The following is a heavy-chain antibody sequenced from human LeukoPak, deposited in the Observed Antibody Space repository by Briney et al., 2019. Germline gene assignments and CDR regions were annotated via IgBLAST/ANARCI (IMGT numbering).Heavy chain of an antibody. J-gene: IGHJ4*02. CDR2: IYTSGST. V-gene: IGHV4-61*02. CDR3: ARRDRGTGSYGGKIH. CDR1: GGPISSGSYY. D-gene: IGHD4-23*01. Sequence: SETLSLTCTVSGGPISSGSYYWSWIRQPAGKGLEWIGRIYTSGSTNYNPSLKSRVTISVDTSKNQFSLKLSSVTAADTAVYYCARRDRGTGSYGGKIHWGQGTLVTVSS.